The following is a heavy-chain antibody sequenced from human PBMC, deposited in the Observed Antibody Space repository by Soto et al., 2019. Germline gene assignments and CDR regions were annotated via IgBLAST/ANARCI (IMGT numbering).Heavy chain of an antibody. CDR2: ISQSGNT. CDR1: SGSFSGYY. CDR3: ARAPKVSGSSQTRPDF. Sequence: KSSETLSLTCSIYSGSFSGYYWSWIRQPPGKGLERIGEISQSGNTNYSPSLKSRVSISIDTSKKQFSLNLASVSAADTAVYYCARAPKVSGSSQTRPDFWGQGTLVTVSS. J-gene: IGHJ4*02. V-gene: IGHV4-34*01. D-gene: IGHD6-6*01.